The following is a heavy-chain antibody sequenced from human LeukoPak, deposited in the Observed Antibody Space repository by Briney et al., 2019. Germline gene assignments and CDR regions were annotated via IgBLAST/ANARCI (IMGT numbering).Heavy chain of an antibody. V-gene: IGHV4-31*03. CDR2: IYYSGST. CDR1: GGSISSGGYY. Sequence: SQTLSLTCTVSGGSISSGGYYWSWVRQHPGKGLEWIGYIYYSGSTYYNPSLKSRVTISVDTSKNQFSLKLSSVTAADTAVYYCARDSPGDYGDQIHFDYWGQGTLVTVSS. J-gene: IGHJ4*02. CDR3: ARDSPGDYGDQIHFDY. D-gene: IGHD4-17*01.